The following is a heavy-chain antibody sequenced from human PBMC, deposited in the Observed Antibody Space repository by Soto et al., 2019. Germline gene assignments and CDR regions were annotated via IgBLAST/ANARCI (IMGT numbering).Heavy chain of an antibody. D-gene: IGHD3-10*01. Sequence: GASVKVSFKASGYTFTSYAMHWLRQAPGQRLEWMGWINAGNGNTKYSQKFQGRVTITRDTSASTAYMELSSLRSEDTAVYYCARGFGLNVYYYYGMDVWGQGTTVTVSS. CDR2: INAGNGNT. J-gene: IGHJ6*02. CDR1: GYTFTSYA. CDR3: ARGFGLNVYYYYGMDV. V-gene: IGHV1-3*01.